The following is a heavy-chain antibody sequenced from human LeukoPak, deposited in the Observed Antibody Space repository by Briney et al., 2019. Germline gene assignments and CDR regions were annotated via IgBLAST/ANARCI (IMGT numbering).Heavy chain of an antibody. Sequence: QAGGSLRLSCAASGFTFSNYWMSWVRQAPGKGLEWVANIKQDGSDKYYVASVKGRFTVSRDNAKNSLYLQMSSLRVEDTAVYYCARANPLLEWNQNSYFDYWGQGTLVTVSS. J-gene: IGHJ4*02. CDR3: ARANPLLEWNQNSYFDY. CDR1: GFTFSNYW. V-gene: IGHV3-7*04. CDR2: IKQDGSDK. D-gene: IGHD3-3*01.